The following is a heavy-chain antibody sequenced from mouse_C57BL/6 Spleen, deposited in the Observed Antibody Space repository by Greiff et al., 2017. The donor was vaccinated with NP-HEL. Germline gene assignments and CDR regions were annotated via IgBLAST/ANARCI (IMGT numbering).Heavy chain of an antibody. CDR3: ARQNVYYAMDY. CDR1: GFTFSSYT. J-gene: IGHJ4*01. CDR2: ISGGGGNT. V-gene: IGHV5-9*01. Sequence: DVMLVESGGGLVKPGGSLKLSCAASGFTFSSYTMSWVRQTPEKRLEWVATISGGGGNTYYPDSVKGRFTISRDNAKNTLYLQMSSLRSEDTALYYCARQNVYYAMDYWGQGTSVTVSS.